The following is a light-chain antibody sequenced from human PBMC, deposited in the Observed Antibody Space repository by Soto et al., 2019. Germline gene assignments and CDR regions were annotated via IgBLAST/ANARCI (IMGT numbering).Light chain of an antibody. CDR1: QSFLYSSNNKNY. V-gene: IGKV4-1*01. Sequence: DIVMTQSPDSLAVSLGERATIDCKSSQSFLYSSNNKNYLAWYQQKPGQPPKLLIYWASTRESGVPDRFSGSGSGTHFTLTISSLQAEDVAVYYCQQYYSPPMTFGQGTRLEI. J-gene: IGKJ5*01. CDR3: QQYYSPPMT. CDR2: WAS.